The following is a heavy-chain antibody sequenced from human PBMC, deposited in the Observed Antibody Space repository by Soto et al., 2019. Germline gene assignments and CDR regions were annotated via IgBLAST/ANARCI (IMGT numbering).Heavy chain of an antibody. CDR1: GFTFSSCV. V-gene: IGHV3-23*01. D-gene: IGHD6-13*01. Sequence: EVHRLESGGGLVHPGESLRLSCGASGFTFSSCVMTWVRQAPGKGLEWVSCITDSGTGTYYADSVKGRFTISRDNYTMYLQMNNLRAEDTGVYYCAKGLINGRWYAEDWGQGTLVTVSS. CDR2: ITDSGTGT. J-gene: IGHJ4*02. CDR3: AKGLINGRWYAED.